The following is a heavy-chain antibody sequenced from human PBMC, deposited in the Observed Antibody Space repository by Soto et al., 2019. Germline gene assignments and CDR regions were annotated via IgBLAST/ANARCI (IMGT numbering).Heavy chain of an antibody. Sequence: SETLSLTCTVSGXSISTYYWSWIRQPPGKGLEWIGYIYYSGSPYYNPSPKSRVTISVDTSKNQFSLKLSSVTAADTAVYYCAREDYYDSSGYYYGHWYFDYWGQGTLVTVPQ. CDR1: GXSISTYY. CDR2: IYYSGSP. CDR3: AREDYYDSSGYYYGHWYFDY. J-gene: IGHJ4*02. D-gene: IGHD3-22*01. V-gene: IGHV4-59*12.